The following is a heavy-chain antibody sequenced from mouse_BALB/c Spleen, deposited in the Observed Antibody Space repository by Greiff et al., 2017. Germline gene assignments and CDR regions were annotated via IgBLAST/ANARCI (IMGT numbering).Heavy chain of an antibody. D-gene: IGHD2-1*01. CDR3: ARGGYYGNPYYFDY. CDR2: IYPYNGGT. Sequence: EVKLVESGPELVKPGASVKISCKASGYTFTDYNMHWVKQSHGKSLEWIGYIYPYNGGTGYNQKFKSKATLTVDNSSSTAYMELRSLTSEDSAVYYCARGGYYGNPYYFDYWGQGTTLTVSS. V-gene: IGHV1S29*02. CDR1: GYTFTDYN. J-gene: IGHJ2*01.